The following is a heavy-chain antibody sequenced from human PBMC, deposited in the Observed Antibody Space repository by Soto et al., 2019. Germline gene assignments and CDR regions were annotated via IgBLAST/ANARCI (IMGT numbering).Heavy chain of an antibody. CDR2: ISSSSSTI. J-gene: IGHJ6*03. CDR3: ARDEYYYYYYMDV. V-gene: IGHV3-48*01. CDR1: GFTFSSYS. Sequence: EVQLVESGGGLVQPGGSLRLSCAASGFTFSSYSMNWVRQAPGKGLEWVSYISSSSSTIYYADSVKGRFTISRDNAKNSLYLQMNSLRAEDTAVYHCARDEYYYYYYMDVWGKGTTVTVSS.